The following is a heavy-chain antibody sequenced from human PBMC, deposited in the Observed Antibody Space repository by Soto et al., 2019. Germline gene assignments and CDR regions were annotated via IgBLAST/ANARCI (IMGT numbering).Heavy chain of an antibody. CDR1: GFTFSSYG. Sequence: QVQLVESGGGVVQPGRSLRLSCAASGFTFSSYGMHWVRQAPGKGLEWVAVILYDGSNKYYADSVKGRFTISRDNCKNTLYLQMNSLRAEDTAVYYCERGGGSSTDFDYWGQGTLVTVSS. J-gene: IGHJ4*02. CDR3: ERGGGSSTDFDY. D-gene: IGHD3-10*01. CDR2: ILYDGSNK. V-gene: IGHV3-33*01.